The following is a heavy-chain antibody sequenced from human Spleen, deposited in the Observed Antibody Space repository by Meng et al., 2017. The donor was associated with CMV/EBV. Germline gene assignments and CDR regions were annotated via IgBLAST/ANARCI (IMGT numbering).Heavy chain of an antibody. V-gene: IGHV1-2*02. CDR1: GYTFTGYS. CDR3: ARAPAVAGPGDY. J-gene: IGHJ4*02. D-gene: IGHD6-19*01. CDR2: ISPNSGGT. Sequence: CKASGYTFTGYSMHWVRQAPGQGLEWMGWISPNSGGTNYAQKFQGRVSMTRDTSTRTVYMELSSLRSEDTAVYYCARAPAVAGPGDYWGQGTLVTVSS.